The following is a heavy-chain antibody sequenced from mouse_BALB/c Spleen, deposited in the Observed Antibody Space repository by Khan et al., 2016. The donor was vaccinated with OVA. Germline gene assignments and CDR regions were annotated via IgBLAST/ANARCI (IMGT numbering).Heavy chain of an antibody. D-gene: IGHD1-1*01. CDR2: IYPGTDNT. V-gene: IGHV1-76*01. Sequence: QVQLKQSGAELERPGASVKLSCKTSGYTFTSYWIHWVKQRSGKGIEWIARIYPGTDNTKYNQKLKDKASLTADKSSSTAYLPLSSLKTEDPAVSFSSREKALYYFDYWGQGTTLTVSS. CDR3: SREKALYYFDY. J-gene: IGHJ2*01. CDR1: GYTFTSYW.